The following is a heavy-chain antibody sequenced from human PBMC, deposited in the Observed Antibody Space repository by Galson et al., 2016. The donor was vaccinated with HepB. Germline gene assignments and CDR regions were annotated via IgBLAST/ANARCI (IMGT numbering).Heavy chain of an antibody. J-gene: IGHJ4*01. D-gene: IGHD3-22*01. V-gene: IGHV3-21*05. Sequence: LRLSCAASGFTFSSYNMNWVRQAPGKGLEWVSFINTGSSDIYYADSVRGRFTMSRDNAKNSVYLQMSSLRDEDTAVYYCARDPEYSDSSGFLPHFDYWGHGTLVTVSS. CDR2: INTGSSDI. CDR1: GFTFSSYN. CDR3: ARDPEYSDSSGFLPHFDY.